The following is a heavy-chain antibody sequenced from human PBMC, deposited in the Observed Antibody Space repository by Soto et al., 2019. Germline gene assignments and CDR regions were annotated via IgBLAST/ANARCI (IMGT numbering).Heavy chain of an antibody. CDR1: GFTFSSYG. D-gene: IGHD6-13*01. J-gene: IGHJ5*02. CDR2: ISYDGSNK. V-gene: IGHV3-30*03. CDR3: ARDAIVLLAAAGHGPRGFYR. Sequence: GSLRLSCAASGFTFSSYGMHWVRHAPGKGLEWVAVISYDGSNKYYADSVKGRFTISRDNSKNTLYLQMNSLRAEDTAVYYCARDAIVLLAAAGHGPRGFYRWGQGTLVTVSS.